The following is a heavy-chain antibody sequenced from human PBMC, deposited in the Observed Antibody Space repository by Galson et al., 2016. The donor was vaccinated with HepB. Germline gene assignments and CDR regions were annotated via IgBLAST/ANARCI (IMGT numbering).Heavy chain of an antibody. J-gene: IGHJ4*02. Sequence: SLRLSCAASGFTFSRYEMNWVRQAPGKGLEWVSYISSSGTTIYYADSVKGRFTISRDNAKNSPYLQMNSLRAEDTAAYYCAREPVRLDDLLTGPPKNPDYWGQGTLVTVSS. V-gene: IGHV3-48*03. CDR3: AREPVRLDDLLTGPPKNPDY. CDR2: ISSSGTTI. D-gene: IGHD3-9*01. CDR1: GFTFSRYE.